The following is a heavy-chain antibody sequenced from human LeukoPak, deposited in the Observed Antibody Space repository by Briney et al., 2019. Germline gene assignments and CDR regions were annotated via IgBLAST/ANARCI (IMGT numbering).Heavy chain of an antibody. CDR2: IYSGDADT. CDR3: VRRRSGWYYFDY. J-gene: IGHJ4*02. D-gene: IGHD6-19*01. Sequence: PGESLKISCKGSGYSFTNYWIGGVRQMPGKGLEWRGIIYSGDADTRYSTSIQGHVTISAERSISTAYLQWSSLKASDTAVYYCVRRRSGWYYFDYWGQGTLVTVSA. V-gene: IGHV5-51*01. CDR1: GYSFTNYW.